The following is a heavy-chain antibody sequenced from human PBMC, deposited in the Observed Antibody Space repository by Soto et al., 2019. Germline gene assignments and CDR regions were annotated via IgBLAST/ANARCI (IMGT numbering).Heavy chain of an antibody. V-gene: IGHV4-30-2*01. D-gene: IGHD2-2*01. CDR2: IYHSGST. Sequence: SETLSLTCAVSGGSISSGGYSWSWIRQLPGKGLEWIGYIYHSGSTYYNPSLKSRVTISVDRSKNQFSLKLSSVTAADTAVYYCAREYQFKWFDPWGQGTLVTVSS. J-gene: IGHJ5*02. CDR3: AREYQFKWFDP. CDR1: GGSISSGGYS.